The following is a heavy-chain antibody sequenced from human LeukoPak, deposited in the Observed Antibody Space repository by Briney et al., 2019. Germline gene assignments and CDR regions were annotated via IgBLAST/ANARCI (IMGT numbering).Heavy chain of an antibody. J-gene: IGHJ5*02. V-gene: IGHV1-69*05. CDR1: GGTFSSYA. CDR3: ARVSRGVTIFGNNWFDP. D-gene: IGHD3-3*01. CDR2: IIPIFGTA. Sequence: SVKASCKASGGTFSSYAISWVRQAPGQGLEWMGGIIPIFGTANYAQKFQGRVTITTDESTSTAYMELSSLRSEDTAVYYCARVSRGVTIFGNNWFDPWGQGTLVTVSS.